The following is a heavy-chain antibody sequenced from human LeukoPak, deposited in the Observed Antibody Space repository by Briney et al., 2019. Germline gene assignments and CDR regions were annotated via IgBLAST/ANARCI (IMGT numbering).Heavy chain of an antibody. CDR3: ARVGSGSSRIGYYFDY. CDR1: GFTFSDYA. J-gene: IGHJ4*02. Sequence: PGGSLRLFCAASGFTFSDYAMNWVRQAPGKGLEWVSSISSSSSYIYYADSVKGRFTISRDNAKNSLYLQMNRLRAEDTAVYYCARVGSGSSRIGYYFDYWGQGTLVTVSS. CDR2: ISSSSSYI. V-gene: IGHV3-21*01. D-gene: IGHD1-26*01.